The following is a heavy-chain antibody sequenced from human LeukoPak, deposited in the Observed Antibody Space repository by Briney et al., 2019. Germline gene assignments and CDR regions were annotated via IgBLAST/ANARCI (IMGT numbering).Heavy chain of an antibody. V-gene: IGHV3-74*01. D-gene: IGHD1-7*01. Sequence: AGGSLLLSCAASGFPFSNYWIYWVRQAPGKGRVGLCGINRDGSSTRYADSVKGRFSISRDNAKSTLYMQMNSLRAEDTAVYYCATYNWNYEADYWGQGTLVTVSS. CDR1: GFPFSNYW. CDR3: ATYNWNYEADY. J-gene: IGHJ4*02. CDR2: INRDGSST.